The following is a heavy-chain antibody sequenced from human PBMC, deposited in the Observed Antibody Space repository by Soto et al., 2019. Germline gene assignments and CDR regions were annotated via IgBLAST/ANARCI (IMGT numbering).Heavy chain of an antibody. D-gene: IGHD2-15*01. V-gene: IGHV3-23*01. CDR3: AKDPRDIVVVVADDYYYMDV. J-gene: IGHJ6*03. CDR2: ISGSGGST. CDR1: GFTFSSYA. Sequence: PGGSLRLPCAASGFTFSSYAMSWVRQAPGKGLEWVSAISGSGGSTYYADSVKGRFTISRDNSKNTLYLQMNSLRAEDTAVYYCAKDPRDIVVVVADDYYYMDVWCKGTTVNSP.